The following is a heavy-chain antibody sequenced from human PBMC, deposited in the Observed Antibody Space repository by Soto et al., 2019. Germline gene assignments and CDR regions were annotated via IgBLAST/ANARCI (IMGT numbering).Heavy chain of an antibody. J-gene: IGHJ4*02. CDR3: ASGGTVPNRASGY. D-gene: IGHD3-16*01. CDR2: ISSSGANT. Sequence: QVQLVESGGGLVKPGGSLRLSCAASGFTFSDYYMGWIRLAPGKGLEWVSSISSSGANTKYADSVKGRFTISRDNAKNSLYLHMNILRAEDTAVYYCASGGTVPNRASGYWGQGTLVTVSS. V-gene: IGHV3-11*05. CDR1: GFTFSDYY.